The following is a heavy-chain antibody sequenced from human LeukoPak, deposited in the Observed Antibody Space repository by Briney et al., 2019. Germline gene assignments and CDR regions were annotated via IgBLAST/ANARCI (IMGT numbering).Heavy chain of an antibody. CDR3: ASLPGLEGDRVYFQH. Sequence: GGSLRLSCAASEFTISNYAMSWVRQAPGKGLVWVSAISGGGGYTNYVDSVKGRFTISRDNSKNTLYLQMNSLRAEDTAVYYCASLPGLEGDRVYFQHWGQGTLVTVSS. V-gene: IGHV3-23*01. J-gene: IGHJ1*01. D-gene: IGHD1-14*01. CDR1: EFTISNYA. CDR2: ISGGGGYT.